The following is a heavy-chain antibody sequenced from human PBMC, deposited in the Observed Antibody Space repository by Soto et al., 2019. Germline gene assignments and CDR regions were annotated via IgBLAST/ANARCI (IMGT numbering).Heavy chain of an antibody. J-gene: IGHJ4*02. Sequence: QVQLVQSGAELKKPGASVKVSCKASGYTFSNYDMSWVRQATGQGPEWIGWVNPNNGDTGYAQKFQGRVTLTTDISTTTAYMELTSLRSEDTAVYYCAKVSRKGSAIDFDYWGQGTLITVSS. CDR2: VNPNNGDT. CDR1: GYTFSNYD. D-gene: IGHD3-10*01. V-gene: IGHV1-8*01. CDR3: AKVSRKGSAIDFDY.